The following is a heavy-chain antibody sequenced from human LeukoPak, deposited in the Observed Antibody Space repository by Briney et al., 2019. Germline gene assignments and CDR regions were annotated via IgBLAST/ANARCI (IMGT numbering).Heavy chain of an antibody. CDR3: AASGPFHH. CDR2: SNSDESLT. D-gene: IGHD3-10*01. Sequence: GGSLRLSCAASGFTFSSYAMSWVRQAPGKGLEWVSRSNSDESLTYYADSVKGRFTISRDNAKNTVYLQLNSLRAEDTAVYYCAASGPFHHWGQGTLVIVSS. J-gene: IGHJ1*01. V-gene: IGHV3-74*01. CDR1: GFTFSSYA.